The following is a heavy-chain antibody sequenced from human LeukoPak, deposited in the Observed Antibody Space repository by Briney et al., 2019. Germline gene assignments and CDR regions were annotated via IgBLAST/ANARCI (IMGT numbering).Heavy chain of an antibody. J-gene: IGHJ6*02. Sequence: GGSLRLSCAASGFTVSRNYMSWVRQAPGKGLEWVSALYIGGNTYYTDFVKGRFTISRDNSKNTLYLQMNSLRAEDTAVYYCARAPSYDILTGSPLWYYYGMDVWGQGTTVTVSS. D-gene: IGHD3-9*01. V-gene: IGHV3-66*01. CDR2: LYIGGNT. CDR1: GFTVSRNY. CDR3: ARAPSYDILTGSPLWYYYGMDV.